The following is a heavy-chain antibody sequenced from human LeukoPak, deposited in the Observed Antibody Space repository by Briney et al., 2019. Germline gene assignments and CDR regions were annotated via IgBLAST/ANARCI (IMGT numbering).Heavy chain of an antibody. J-gene: IGHJ5*02. Sequence: TGGSLRLSCAASGFTFSSYEMNWVRQAPGKGLEWVSYISSSGSTIYYADSVKGRFTISRDNAKNSLYLQMNSLRAEDTAVYYCARDGGPPYYDYVWGSYRPNWFDPWGQGTLVTVSS. CDR3: ARDGGPPYYDYVWGSYRPNWFDP. CDR1: GFTFSSYE. CDR2: ISSSGSTI. D-gene: IGHD3-16*02. V-gene: IGHV3-48*03.